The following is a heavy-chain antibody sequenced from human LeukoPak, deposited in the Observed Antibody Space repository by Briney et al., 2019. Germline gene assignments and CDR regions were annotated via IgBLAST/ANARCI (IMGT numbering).Heavy chain of an antibody. J-gene: IGHJ4*02. V-gene: IGHV3-30-3*01. CDR3: ARSSRRATLAADFDY. Sequence: PGGSLRLSCAASGFTFSSYAMHWVRQAPGKGLEWVAVISYDGSNKYYADSVKGRFTISRDNSKNTLYLQMNSLGAEDTAVYYCARSSRRATLAADFDYWGQGTLVTVSS. CDR1: GFTFSSYA. CDR2: ISYDGSNK. D-gene: IGHD6-13*01.